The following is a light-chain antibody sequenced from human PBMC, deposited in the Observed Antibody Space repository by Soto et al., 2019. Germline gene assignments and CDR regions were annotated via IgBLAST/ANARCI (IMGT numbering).Light chain of an antibody. CDR3: SSYTDSSTWV. Sequence: QSVLTQPASVSGSPGQSITISCTGTSSDVGGYNYVSWYQQHPGKAPKLIMYDVSNRPSGVSNRFSGSKSDNTASLTISGLQAEDEADYYCSSYTDSSTWVFGGGTKLTVL. CDR1: SSDVGGYNY. V-gene: IGLV2-14*01. CDR2: DVS. J-gene: IGLJ3*02.